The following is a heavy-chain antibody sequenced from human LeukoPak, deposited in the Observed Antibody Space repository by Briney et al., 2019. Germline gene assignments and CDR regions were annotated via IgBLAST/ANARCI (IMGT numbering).Heavy chain of an antibody. CDR3: ARFPGSAEYRHYYYMDV. V-gene: IGHV4-59*01. J-gene: IGHJ6*03. Sequence: PSETLSLTCTVSGASISSSYWSWIRQPPGKGLEWIGYISNHGSANYNPSLNSPVTISVGTSQNQFFLELSSVTAADTAVYYCARFPGSAEYRHYYYMDVWGKGTTVTVSS. CDR2: ISNHGSA. CDR1: GASISSSY. D-gene: IGHD2-15*01.